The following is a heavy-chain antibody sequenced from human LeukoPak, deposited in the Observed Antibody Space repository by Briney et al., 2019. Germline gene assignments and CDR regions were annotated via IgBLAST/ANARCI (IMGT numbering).Heavy chain of an antibody. CDR2: ICGSGGTT. J-gene: IGHJ2*01. Sequence: VGSLRLSRAASGFTFSHYAMRAVRQAPGKGLEGVSAICGSGGTTYYTDSVRRRFSISRDNSDHTLFLQINSKRAEDTAVYYCAKQSVSGYTSGWDWYFDLWGRGTLVTVSS. V-gene: IGHV3-23*01. CDR3: AKQSVSGYTSGWDWYFDL. CDR1: GFTFSHYA. D-gene: IGHD6-25*01.